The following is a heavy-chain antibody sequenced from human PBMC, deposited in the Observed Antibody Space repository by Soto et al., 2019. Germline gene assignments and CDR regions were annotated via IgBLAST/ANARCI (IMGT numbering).Heavy chain of an antibody. CDR2: IYYSGST. Sequence: SETLSLTCTVSGGSISSGGYYWSWIRQHPGKGLEWIGYIYYSGSTYYNPSLKSRVTISVDTSKNQFSLKLSSVTAADTAVYYCARDTDYYYYGMDVWGQGTTVTVSS. J-gene: IGHJ6*02. CDR3: ARDTDYYYYGMDV. V-gene: IGHV4-31*03. CDR1: GGSISSGGYY.